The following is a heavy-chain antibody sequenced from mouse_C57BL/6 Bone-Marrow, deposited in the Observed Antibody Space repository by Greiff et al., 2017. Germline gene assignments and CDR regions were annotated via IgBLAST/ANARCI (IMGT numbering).Heavy chain of an antibody. CDR1: GYTFTNYW. V-gene: IGHV1-63*01. D-gene: IGHD1-2*01. Sequence: QVQLQQSGAELVRPGTSVKMSCKASGYTFTNYWIGWAKQRPGHGLEWIGDIYPGGGYTNYNEKFKGKATLTADKSSSTACMQFSSLTSEDSAIYYCARSGYPVPFDYWGQGTTITVSS. CDR2: IYPGGGYT. CDR3: ARSGYPVPFDY. J-gene: IGHJ2*01.